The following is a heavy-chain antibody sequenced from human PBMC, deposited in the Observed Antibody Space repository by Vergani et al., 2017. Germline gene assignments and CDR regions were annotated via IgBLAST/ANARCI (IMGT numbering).Heavy chain of an antibody. V-gene: IGHV4-34*01. J-gene: IGHJ6*02. CDR2: INHSGST. D-gene: IGHD3-22*01. CDR3: ARDEIVVVTRSLYYYYGMDV. CDR1: GGSFSGYY. Sequence: QVQLQQWGAGLLKPSETLSLTCAVYGGSFSGYYWSWIRQPPGKGLEWIGEINHSGSTNYNPSLKSRVTISVDTSKNQFSLKLSSVTAADTAVYYCARDEIVVVTRSLYYYYGMDVWGQGTTVTVSS.